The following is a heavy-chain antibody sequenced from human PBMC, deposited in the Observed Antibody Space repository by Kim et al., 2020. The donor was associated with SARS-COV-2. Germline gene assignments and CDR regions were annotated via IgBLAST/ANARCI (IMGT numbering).Heavy chain of an antibody. V-gene: IGHV3-23*03. CDR3: AKTQNGAASSPHDY. CDR1: GFTFSNYG. CDR2: IYSGGSIT. D-gene: IGHD6-13*01. J-gene: IGHJ4*02. Sequence: GGSLRLSCAASGFTFSNYGMAWVRQAPGKGLEWVSVIYSGGSITYYADSVKGRFTISRDNSKSTLYLQINSLRVEDAAIYYCAKTQNGAASSPHDYWGQGTLVTVSS.